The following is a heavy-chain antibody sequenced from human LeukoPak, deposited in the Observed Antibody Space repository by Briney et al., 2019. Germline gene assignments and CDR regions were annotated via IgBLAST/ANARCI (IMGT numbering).Heavy chain of an antibody. Sequence: SETLSLTCAVYGGSFSGYYWSWIRQPPGKGLEWIGEINHSGSTNYNPSLKSRVTISVDTSKNQFSLKLSFVTAADTAVYYCARGSGSGGSCLDYWGQGTLVTVSS. CDR2: INHSGST. J-gene: IGHJ4*02. V-gene: IGHV4-34*01. D-gene: IGHD2-15*01. CDR1: GGSFSGYY. CDR3: ARGSGSGGSCLDY.